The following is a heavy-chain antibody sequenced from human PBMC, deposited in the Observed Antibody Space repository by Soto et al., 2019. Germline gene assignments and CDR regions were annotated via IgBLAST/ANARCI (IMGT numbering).Heavy chain of an antibody. D-gene: IGHD3-22*01. J-gene: IGHJ3*02. CDR1: GFTFSDYY. CDR2: ISSSGRTI. CDR3: ARGTYYYDSSGYYEAFDI. Sequence: GGSLRLSCAASGFTFSDYYMSWIRQAPGKGLEWVSHISSSGRTIYYADSVKGRFTISRDNAKNSLYLQMNSLRAEDTAVYYCARGTYYYDSSGYYEAFDIWGQGTMVTVSS. V-gene: IGHV3-11*01.